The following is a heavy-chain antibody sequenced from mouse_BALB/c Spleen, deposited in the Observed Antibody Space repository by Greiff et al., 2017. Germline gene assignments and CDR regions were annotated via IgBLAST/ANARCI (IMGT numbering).Heavy chain of an antibody. CDR3: ASPNWDPFAY. V-gene: IGHV5-9*03. D-gene: IGHD4-1*01. CDR1: GFTFSSYT. Sequence: EVKLQESGGGLVKPGGSLKLSCAASGFTFSSYTMSWVRQTPEKRLEWVATISSGGGNTYYPDSVKGRFTISRDNAKNNLYLQMSSLRSEDTALYYCASPNWDPFAYWGQGTLVTVSA. CDR2: ISSGGGNT. J-gene: IGHJ3*01.